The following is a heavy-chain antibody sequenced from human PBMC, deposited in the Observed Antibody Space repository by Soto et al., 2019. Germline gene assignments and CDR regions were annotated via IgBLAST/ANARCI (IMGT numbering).Heavy chain of an antibody. CDR2: ISTDGSIT. D-gene: IGHD2-8*01. J-gene: IGHJ4*02. CDR1: GLIFSNYK. V-gene: IGHV3-74*01. CDR3: ARDTNGLHY. Sequence: GGSLRLSCAASGLIFSNYKMHRVRQAPGKGLVWVSRISTDGSITDYVDSVKGRFTVSRDNAKNTLYLQMNSLRVDDTAVYYCARDTNGLHYWGQGTLVTVSS.